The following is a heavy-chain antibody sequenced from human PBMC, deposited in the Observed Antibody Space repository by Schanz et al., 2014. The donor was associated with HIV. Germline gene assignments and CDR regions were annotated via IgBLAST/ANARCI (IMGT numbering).Heavy chain of an antibody. V-gene: IGHV1-18*01. CDR3: ARVGAGVTVCFDY. CDR1: DYNFMKYG. J-gene: IGHJ4*02. Sequence: QAQLVQSGNEVKKPGASVKVSCKASDYNFMKYGINWVRRAPGQGLEWMGWISAYNGHPHYGQKFQGRFTMTSDTSTSTAYMELRNLRSDDTAVFYCARVGAGVTVCFDYWGQGTLVSVSS. CDR2: ISAYNGHP. D-gene: IGHD3-10*01.